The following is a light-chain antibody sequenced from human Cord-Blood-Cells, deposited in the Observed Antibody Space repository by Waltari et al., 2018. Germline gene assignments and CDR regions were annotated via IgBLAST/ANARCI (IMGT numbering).Light chain of an antibody. CDR3: SSYTSSSTFV. V-gene: IGLV2-14*01. Sequence: QSALTQPVSVSGSPGQSITISCTGTSSDVGGYNYVSWYQQHPGKAPKLMIYDVSKRPTGVSNRFSGSKSRNTASLTISELQAEDEADYYCSSYTSSSTFVLGGGTKLTVL. CDR2: DVS. CDR1: SSDVGGYNY. J-gene: IGLJ2*01.